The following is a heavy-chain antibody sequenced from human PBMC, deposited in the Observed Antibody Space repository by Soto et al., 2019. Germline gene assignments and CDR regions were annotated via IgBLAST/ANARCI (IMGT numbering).Heavy chain of an antibody. J-gene: IGHJ6*03. CDR1: GVTFSSYA. CDR2: INPICSTT. D-gene: IGHD2-2*01. V-gene: IGHV1-8*02. CDR3: ARGQCSSTSCLYYYYYYMDV. Sequence: ASVKVSCKASGVTFSSYAICWVRQAPGQGLEWMGWINPICSTTSYAQKFQGRVTMTRNTSISTAYMELSSLRSEDTAVYYCARGQCSSTSCLYYYYYYMDVWGKGTTVTVSS.